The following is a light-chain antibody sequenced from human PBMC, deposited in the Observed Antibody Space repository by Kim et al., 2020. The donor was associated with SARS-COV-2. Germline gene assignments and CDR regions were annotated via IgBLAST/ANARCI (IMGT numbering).Light chain of an antibody. CDR1: QSISTY. CDR2: ATF. CDR3: QQTYSPPRT. V-gene: IGKV1-39*01. J-gene: IGKJ1*01. Sequence: ASVGHSVTITCRASQSISTYLNCYQHKPGEAPKLLIYATFNLQSGVPSRFSGSGSGTDFTLTISSLQPEDFATYYCQQTYSPPRTFGQGTKVDIK.